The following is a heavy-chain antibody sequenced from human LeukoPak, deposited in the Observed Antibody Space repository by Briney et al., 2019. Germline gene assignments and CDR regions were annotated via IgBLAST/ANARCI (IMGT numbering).Heavy chain of an antibody. D-gene: IGHD3-16*01. CDR1: GYTFTGYY. J-gene: IGHJ4*02. CDR2: INPNSGGT. CDR3: ARGIAFDITSTFDY. V-gene: IGHV1-2*02. Sequence: ASVKVSCKASGYTFTGYYMHWVRQAPGQGLEWMGWINPNSGGTNYAQKFQGRVTMTRDTSISAAYMELSRLRSDDTAVYYCARGIAFDITSTFDYWAREPWSPSPQ.